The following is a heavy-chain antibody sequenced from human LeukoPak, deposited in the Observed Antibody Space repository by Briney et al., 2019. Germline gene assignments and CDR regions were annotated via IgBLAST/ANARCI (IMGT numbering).Heavy chain of an antibody. J-gene: IGHJ6*04. CDR3: ARSGYCSSTSCYLAYYYGMDV. CDR2: IYHSGST. D-gene: IGHD2-2*01. CDR1: GGSISSSNW. V-gene: IGHV4-4*02. Sequence: SGTLSLTCAVSGGSISSSNWWSWVRQLPGKGLEWIGEIYHSGSTNYNPSLKSRVTISVDKSKNQFSLKLSSVTAADTAVYYCARSGYCSSTSCYLAYYYGMDVWGKGTTVTVSS.